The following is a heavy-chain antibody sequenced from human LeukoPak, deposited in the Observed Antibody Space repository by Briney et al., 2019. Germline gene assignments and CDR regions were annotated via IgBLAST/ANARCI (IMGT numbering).Heavy chain of an antibody. CDR1: GFTFSSYW. CDR2: ISWNSGSI. Sequence: GGSLRLSCAASGFTFSSYWMTWVRQAPGKGLEWVSGISWNSGSIGYADSVKGRFTISRDNAKNSLYLQMNSLRAEDTAVYYCARDSYDYWGQGTLVTVSS. V-gene: IGHV3-20*04. CDR3: ARDSYDY. J-gene: IGHJ4*02.